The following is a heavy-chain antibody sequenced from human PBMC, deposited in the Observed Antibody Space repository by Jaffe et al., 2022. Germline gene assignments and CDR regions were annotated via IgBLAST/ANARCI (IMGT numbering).Heavy chain of an antibody. J-gene: IGHJ3*02. Sequence: QVQLVQSGAEVKKPGASVKVSCKASGYTFTSYAMHWVRQAPGQRLEWMGWINAGNGNTKYSQKFQGRVTITRDTSASTAYMELSSLRSEDTAVYYCARGIVATKERAFDIWGQGTMVTVSS. CDR3: ARGIVATKERAFDI. CDR2: INAGNGNT. CDR1: GYTFTSYA. V-gene: IGHV1-3*01. D-gene: IGHD5-12*01.